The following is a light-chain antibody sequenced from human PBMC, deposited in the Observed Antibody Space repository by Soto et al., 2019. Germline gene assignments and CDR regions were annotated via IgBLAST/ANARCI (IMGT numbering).Light chain of an antibody. J-gene: IGKJ1*01. CDR1: QGFGSW. V-gene: IGKV1-5*03. Sequence: IRMTQAPSTLSASVGDRVIITCLASQGFGSWSAWYQQKPGKDPKLQIYKASHLESGVPSRFSGSGSGTDFTLTISRLQPDDFATYYCQQYDTYCTFGQGNPVEIK. CDR3: QQYDTYCT. CDR2: KAS.